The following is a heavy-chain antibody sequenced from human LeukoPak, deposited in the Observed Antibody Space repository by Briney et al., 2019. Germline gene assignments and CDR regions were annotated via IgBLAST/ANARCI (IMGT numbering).Heavy chain of an antibody. CDR3: ARGRLSSGYYFGY. Sequence: ASVKVSCKASGYTFTSYDINWVREATGQGLEWMGWMNPNSGNTGYAQKFQGRVTMTRNTSISTAYMELSSLRSEDTAVYYCARGRLSSGYYFGYWGQGTLITVSS. D-gene: IGHD3-22*01. CDR2: MNPNSGNT. J-gene: IGHJ4*02. CDR1: GYTFTSYD. V-gene: IGHV1-8*01.